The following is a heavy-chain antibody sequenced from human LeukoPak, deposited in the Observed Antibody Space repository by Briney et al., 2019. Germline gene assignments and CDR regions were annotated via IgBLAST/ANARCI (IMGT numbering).Heavy chain of an antibody. V-gene: IGHV4-59*01. D-gene: IGHD3-3*01. Sequence: PSETLSLTCTVSGGSISSYYWSWIRQPPGKGLEWIGYIYYSGSTNYNPSLKSRVTISVDTSKNQFSLKLSSVTAADTAVYYCARDRYDDFWSGNYYYYMDVWGTGTTVTVSS. CDR1: GGSISSYY. CDR3: ARDRYDDFWSGNYYYYMDV. CDR2: IYYSGST. J-gene: IGHJ6*03.